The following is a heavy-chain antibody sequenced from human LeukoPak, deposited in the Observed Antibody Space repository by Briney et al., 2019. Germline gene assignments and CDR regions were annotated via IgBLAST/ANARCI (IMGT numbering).Heavy chain of an antibody. D-gene: IGHD3-10*02. CDR2: TNTSGVT. CDR1: TASLSSGRYY. J-gene: IGHJ6*03. Sequence: SETLSLTCAVSTASLSSGRYYWSWIRQPGGKGLEGFGRTNTSGVTKYNPSLKSRVTISADTSKNQCSLNLTSVTAADTAIYYCARGLFGSAPQYYYYLDVWGKGTTVTVSS. V-gene: IGHV4-61*02. CDR3: ARGLFGSAPQYYYYLDV.